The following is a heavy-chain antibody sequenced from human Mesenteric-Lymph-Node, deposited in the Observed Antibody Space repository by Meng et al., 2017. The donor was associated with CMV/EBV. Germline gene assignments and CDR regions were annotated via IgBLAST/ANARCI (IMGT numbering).Heavy chain of an antibody. CDR3: AREKDYYDSSGYYYFDY. Sequence: GESLKISCVASGLSISNYGMHWVRQAPGKGLEWVSVIYSGGNTYYDDSVKGRFTISRDNFKNTLYLQMNSLRAEDTAVYYCAREKDYYDSSGYYYFDYWGQGTLVTVSS. D-gene: IGHD3-22*01. CDR2: IYSGGNT. J-gene: IGHJ4*02. CDR1: GLSISNYG. V-gene: IGHV3-66*01.